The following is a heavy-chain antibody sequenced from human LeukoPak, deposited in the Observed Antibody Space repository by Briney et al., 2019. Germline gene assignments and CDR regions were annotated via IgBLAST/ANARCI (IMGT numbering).Heavy chain of an antibody. V-gene: IGHV3-7*01. Sequence: GGSLRLSCAASGFTFNSYWMSWVRQAPGKGLEWVANIKQDGSEKYYVDSVKGRFTISRDNAKNSLYLQMNSLRAEDTAVYYCARRFYSSSSRWGQGTLVTVSS. J-gene: IGHJ4*02. CDR1: GFTFNSYW. CDR3: ARRFYSSSSR. D-gene: IGHD6-6*01. CDR2: IKQDGSEK.